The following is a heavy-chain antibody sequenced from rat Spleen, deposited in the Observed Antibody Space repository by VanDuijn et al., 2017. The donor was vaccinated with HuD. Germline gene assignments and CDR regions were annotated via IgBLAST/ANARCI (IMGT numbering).Heavy chain of an antibody. V-gene: IGHV2-6*01. J-gene: IGHJ2*01. Sequence: QVQLKESGPGLVQPSQTLSLTCTVSGFSLTSYTVSWVRQPPGKDLEWIAAISSGGNTYYNSVFKSRLSISRDTSRNQVFLKMDSLQTEDTAMYFCARSDYSSPYYFDYWGQGVMVSVSS. D-gene: IGHD1-2*01. CDR2: ISSGGNT. CDR3: ARSDYSSPYYFDY. CDR1: GFSLTSYT.